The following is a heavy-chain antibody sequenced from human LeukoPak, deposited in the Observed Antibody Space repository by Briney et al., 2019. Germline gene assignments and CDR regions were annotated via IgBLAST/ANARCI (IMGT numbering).Heavy chain of an antibody. CDR3: AKSGIAAAGQRGYFDC. CDR2: ISYDGRKK. D-gene: IGHD6-13*01. CDR1: GFIFSNNG. Sequence: PGGSLRLSCEVSGFIFSNNGMHWVRQAPGKGLEWVAVISYDGRKKYYRDSVKGRFSISRDNSKKTLYLQMNSLRAEDTAVYYCAKSGIAAAGQRGYFDCWGQGTLVTVSS. J-gene: IGHJ4*02. V-gene: IGHV3-30*18.